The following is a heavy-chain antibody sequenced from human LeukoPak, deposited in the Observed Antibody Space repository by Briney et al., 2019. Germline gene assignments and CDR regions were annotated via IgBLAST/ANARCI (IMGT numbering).Heavy chain of an antibody. CDR2: ILTRGTT. V-gene: IGHV4-4*09. D-gene: IGHD2-2*01. J-gene: IGHJ4*02. Sequence: SETLSLTCTVSNGSISSYHWSWVRQPPGKGLEWIGYILTRGTTNYNPSLKSRLTISVDTSKNQFSLKLSSVTAADTAVYYCARIIYCSSTSCYWTHYFDYWGQGTLVTVSS. CDR1: NGSISSYH. CDR3: ARIIYCSSTSCYWTHYFDY.